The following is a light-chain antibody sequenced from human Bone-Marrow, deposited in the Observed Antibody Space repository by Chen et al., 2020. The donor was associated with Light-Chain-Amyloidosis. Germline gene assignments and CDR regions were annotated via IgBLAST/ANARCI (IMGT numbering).Light chain of an antibody. CDR1: DLPTKY. CDR3: QSVDSNGTYEVI. V-gene: IGLV3-25*02. Sequence: SYELTQPPSVSVSPGQTARITCSGDDLPTKYAYWYQQTPGQAPVLVIHRDTERPSGISERSSGSRSGTTATLTLNGVQAEAEAYYHCQSVDSNGTYEVIFVGGTKLTVL. J-gene: IGLJ2*01. CDR2: RDT.